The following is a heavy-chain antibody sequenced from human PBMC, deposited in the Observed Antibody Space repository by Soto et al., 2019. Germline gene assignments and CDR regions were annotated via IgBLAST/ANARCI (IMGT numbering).Heavy chain of an antibody. D-gene: IGHD2-15*01. V-gene: IGHV4-59*08. CDR3: ARHIDPNGFDP. J-gene: IGHJ5*02. Sequence: SETLSLTCTVSGGSISNYYWSWIRQPPGKGLEWIGYIFYSGYTNYNPSLKSRVTISVDTSNNQFSLKLNSVTAADTAIYYCARHIDPNGFDPWGQGTLVTVSS. CDR1: GGSISNYY. CDR2: IFYSGYT.